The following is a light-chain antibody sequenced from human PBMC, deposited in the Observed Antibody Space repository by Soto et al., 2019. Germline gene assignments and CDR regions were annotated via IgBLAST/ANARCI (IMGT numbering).Light chain of an antibody. J-gene: IGKJ4*01. V-gene: IGKV3-15*01. CDR1: QSVSSN. CDR3: QQYNNWPLT. CDR2: GAS. Sequence: EIVMTQSPATLSVSPGERATLSCRASQSVSSNLAWYQQKPGQAPRLLIYGASTRATGIPARFSGSGSGTEVPLPISSLAVEEFAVYYCQQYNNWPLTFGGGTKVEIK.